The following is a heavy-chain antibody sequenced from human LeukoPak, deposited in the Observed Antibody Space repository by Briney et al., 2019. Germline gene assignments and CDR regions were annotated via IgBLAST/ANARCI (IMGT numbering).Heavy chain of an antibody. V-gene: IGHV1-8*01. D-gene: IGHD6-19*01. Sequence: EASVKVSCKASGYTFSSYDINWVRQATGQGLEWMGWMNPNSGNTGYAQKFQGRLNMTRNTSIDTASMELSSLRSDDTAVYYCARRVGSGWPVQHWGQGTLVTVSS. CDR2: MNPNSGNT. J-gene: IGHJ1*01. CDR1: GYTFSSYD. CDR3: ARRVGSGWPVQH.